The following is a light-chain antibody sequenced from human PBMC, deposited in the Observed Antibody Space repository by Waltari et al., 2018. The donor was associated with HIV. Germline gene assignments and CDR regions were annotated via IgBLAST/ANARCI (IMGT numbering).Light chain of an antibody. CDR3: LLYYSGARV. J-gene: IGLJ2*01. CDR2: DTS. V-gene: IGLV7-46*01. Sequence: VLTQPPSVSVAPGQTARIACGGNNIGSKSVHWYQQKPGQAPRPLIYDTSYKHSWTPARFSGSLLGGKAALTLSGAQPEDEADYYCLLYYSGARVFGGGTRLTVL. CDR1: NIGSKSVH.